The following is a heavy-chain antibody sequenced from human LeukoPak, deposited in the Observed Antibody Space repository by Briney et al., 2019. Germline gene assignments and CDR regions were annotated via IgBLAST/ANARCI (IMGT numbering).Heavy chain of an antibody. J-gene: IGHJ3*02. V-gene: IGHV3-15*01. Sequence: GGSLRLSCAASGFTFSNAWMSWVRQAPGKGLEWVGRIKSKTDGGTTDYAAPVKGRFTISRDDSKNTLYLQMNSLKTEDTAVYYCTTAIVVVPAAIRENGAFDIWGQGTMVTVSS. CDR1: GFTFSNAW. CDR2: IKSKTDGGTT. CDR3: TTAIVVVPAAIRENGAFDI. D-gene: IGHD2-2*02.